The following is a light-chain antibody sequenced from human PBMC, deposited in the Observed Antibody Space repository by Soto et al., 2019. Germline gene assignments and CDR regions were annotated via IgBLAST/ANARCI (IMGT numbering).Light chain of an antibody. J-gene: IGLJ2*01. V-gene: IGLV2-14*03. CDR3: SSYTTSSTLV. CDR2: DVS. Sequence: QSALTQPASVSASPGQSITISCTGTSSDVGGYNYVSWYQQHPGKVPKLVIYDVSNRPSGVSNRFSGSKSGNMASLTISGLQAEDEADYYCSSYTTSSTLVFGGGTKLTVL. CDR1: SSDVGGYNY.